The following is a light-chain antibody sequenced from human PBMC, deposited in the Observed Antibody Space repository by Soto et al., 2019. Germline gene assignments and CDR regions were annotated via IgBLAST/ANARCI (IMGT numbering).Light chain of an antibody. CDR3: LQDYTYPRT. Sequence: AIEMTQSPSSLSVSVGDRVTITCRASQGIRHDLGWYQQKPGKAPELLIYAASILQSGVPSRFSGSGSGTDFTLTITCLQPEDFAIYYCLQDYTYPRTFGGGTKVEIK. CDR1: QGIRHD. CDR2: AAS. J-gene: IGKJ4*01. V-gene: IGKV1-6*01.